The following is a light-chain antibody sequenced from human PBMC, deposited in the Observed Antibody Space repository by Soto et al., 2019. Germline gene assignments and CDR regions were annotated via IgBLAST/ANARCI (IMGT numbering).Light chain of an antibody. J-gene: IGLJ2*01. Sequence: QSVLTQPPSVSGAPGQRVTISCTGSSSNIGAGYPVHWYQQLPGTAPKLLVAGNRPSGVPERISGSKFGTAASLAISGLRSEDEAVYYCASWDDRLGAVIFGGGTKLTVL. CDR3: ASWDDRLGAVI. V-gene: IGLV1-40*01. CDR1: SSNIGAGYP. CDR2: G.